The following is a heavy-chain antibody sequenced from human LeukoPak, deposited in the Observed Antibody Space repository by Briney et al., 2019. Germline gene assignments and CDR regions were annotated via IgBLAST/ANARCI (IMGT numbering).Heavy chain of an antibody. CDR1: GFTVSTNY. J-gene: IGHJ4*02. Sequence: GGSLRLSCAASGFTVSTNYMSWVRQAPGKGLEWVSVIYSGGSTYYADSVKGRFTISRDNSKNTLYLQMNSLRAEDTAVYYCGRVVVVAATTLTYFDYWGQGTLVTVSS. CDR2: IYSGGST. CDR3: GRVVVVAATTLTYFDY. D-gene: IGHD2-15*01. V-gene: IGHV3-53*01.